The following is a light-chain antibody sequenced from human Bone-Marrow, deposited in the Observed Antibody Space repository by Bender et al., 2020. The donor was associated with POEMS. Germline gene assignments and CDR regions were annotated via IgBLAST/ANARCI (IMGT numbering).Light chain of an antibody. J-gene: IGLJ2*01. CDR3: CSYAGSSTFVL. V-gene: IGLV2-23*02. Sequence: QSALTQPASVSGSPGQSITISCTGTSSDVGNYNLVSWYQQHPGKAPRLMIYEVTKRPSGVSNRFSGSKSGNTASLTISGLQAEDEADYHCCSYAGSSTFVLFGGGTKLTVL. CDR1: SSDVGNYNL. CDR2: EVT.